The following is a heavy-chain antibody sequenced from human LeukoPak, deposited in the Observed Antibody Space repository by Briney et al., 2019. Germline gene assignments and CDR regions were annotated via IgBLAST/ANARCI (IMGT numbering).Heavy chain of an antibody. CDR1: GFTFSSYG. CDR2: IWYDGSNK. J-gene: IGHJ1*01. V-gene: IGHV3-33*03. CDR3: TSWGDTTAEYFQR. D-gene: IGHD2-21*02. Sequence: GGSLRLSCAASGFTFSSYGMHWVRQAPGKGLEWVAVIWYDGSNKYYADSVKGRFTISRDNAQNSMYLQMNSLRVEDTAVYYCTSWGDTTAEYFQRWGQGTLVTVSS.